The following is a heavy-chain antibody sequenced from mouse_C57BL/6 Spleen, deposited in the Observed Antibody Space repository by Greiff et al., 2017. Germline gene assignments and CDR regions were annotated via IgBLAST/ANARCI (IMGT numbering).Heavy chain of an antibody. Sequence: EVKLQESGPELVKPGASVKMSCKASGYTFTDYNMHWVKQSHGKSLEWIGYINPNNGGTSYNQKFKGKATLTVNKSSSTAYMELRSLTSEDSAVYYCARSLTGTFDYWGQGTTLTVSS. D-gene: IGHD4-1*01. CDR2: INPNNGGT. J-gene: IGHJ2*01. CDR1: GYTFTDYN. V-gene: IGHV1-22*01. CDR3: ARSLTGTFDY.